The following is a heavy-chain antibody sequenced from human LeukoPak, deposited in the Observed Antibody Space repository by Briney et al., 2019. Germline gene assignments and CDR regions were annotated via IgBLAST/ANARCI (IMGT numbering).Heavy chain of an antibody. V-gene: IGHV4-59*01. CDR2: IYYSGST. CDR3: ARLITIFGVAGGPDY. Sequence: PSETLSLTCTVSGGSISSYYWSWIRQPPGKGLEWIGYIYYSGSTNYNPSLKSRVTISVDTSKNQFSLKLSSVTAADTAVYYCARLITIFGVAGGPDYWGQGTLVTVSS. J-gene: IGHJ4*02. CDR1: GGSISSYY. D-gene: IGHD3-3*01.